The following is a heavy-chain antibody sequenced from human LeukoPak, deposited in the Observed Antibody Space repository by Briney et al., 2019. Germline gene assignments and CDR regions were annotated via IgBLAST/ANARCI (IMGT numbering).Heavy chain of an antibody. CDR1: GGSISSYY. J-gene: IGHJ5*02. Sequence: SETLSLACTVSGGSISSYYWSWIRQPPGEGLEWIGYIYYSGSTNYNPSLKSRVTISVDTSKNQFSLKLSSVTAADTAVYYCAREGYDFWSGYYPNWFDPWGQGTLVTVSS. CDR3: AREGYDFWSGYYPNWFDP. V-gene: IGHV4-59*01. D-gene: IGHD3-3*01. CDR2: IYYSGST.